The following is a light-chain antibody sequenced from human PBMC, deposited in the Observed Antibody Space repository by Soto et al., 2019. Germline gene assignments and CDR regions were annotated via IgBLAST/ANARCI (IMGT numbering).Light chain of an antibody. CDR3: QQYHSTPRT. CDR1: QSVSSNR. CDR2: GAS. Sequence: EIVLTQSPGTLSLSPGQRATLSCRASQSVSSNRLAWYQQKPGQAPRLLIYGASSRATGIPDRFSGSGSGTDFPLTISRLEPEDFAAYYGQQYHSTPRTFGQGTKVEI. V-gene: IGKV3-20*01. J-gene: IGKJ1*01.